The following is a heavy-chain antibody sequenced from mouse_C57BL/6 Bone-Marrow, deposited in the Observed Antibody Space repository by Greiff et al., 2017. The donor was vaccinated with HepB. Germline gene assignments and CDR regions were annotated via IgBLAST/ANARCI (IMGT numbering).Heavy chain of an antibody. CDR2: IDPENGDT. J-gene: IGHJ2*01. Sequence: VQLQQSGAELVMPGASAKLSCTASGFNIKDDYMHWVKQRPEQGLEWIGWIDPENGDTEYASKFQGKATITADTSSNTAYLQLSSLTSEDTAVYYCTTLYYSNPYYFDYRGQGTTLTASS. V-gene: IGHV14-4*01. CDR3: TTLYYSNPYYFDY. CDR1: GFNIKDDY. D-gene: IGHD2-5*01.